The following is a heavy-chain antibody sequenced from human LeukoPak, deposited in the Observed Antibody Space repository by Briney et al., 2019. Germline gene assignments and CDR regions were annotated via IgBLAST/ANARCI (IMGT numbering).Heavy chain of an antibody. Sequence: GGSLGLSCAASGFTFSDSYMSWIRQAPGKGLEWVSYISSNSYTIFYGDSVKGRFTISRDNAKNSLYLQMNSLRADDTAVYYCARARGVVVTAIPEYFQHWGQGTLVTASS. V-gene: IGHV3-11*01. D-gene: IGHD2-21*02. CDR2: ISSNSYTI. CDR3: ARARGVVVTAIPEYFQH. CDR1: GFTFSDSY. J-gene: IGHJ1*01.